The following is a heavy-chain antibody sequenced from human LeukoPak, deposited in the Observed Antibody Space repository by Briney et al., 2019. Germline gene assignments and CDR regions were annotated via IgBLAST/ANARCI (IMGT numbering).Heavy chain of an antibody. CDR3: ARDRSYYDSSGPFGIDY. V-gene: IGHV3-7*01. Sequence: PGGSLRLSCAASGFTFSSYWMSWVRQAPGKGREGVANIKQDGSEKYYVDSVKGRFTISRDNAKNSLYLQMNSLRAEDTAVYYCARDRSYYDSSGPFGIDYWGQGPLVTVSS. J-gene: IGHJ4*02. CDR1: GFTFSSYW. D-gene: IGHD3-22*01. CDR2: IKQDGSEK.